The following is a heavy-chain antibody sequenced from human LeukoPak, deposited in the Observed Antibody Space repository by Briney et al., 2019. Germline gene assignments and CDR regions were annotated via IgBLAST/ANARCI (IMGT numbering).Heavy chain of an antibody. CDR2: ISGGGGSR. CDR3: AKDQNSYRSSCLDP. V-gene: IGHV3-23*01. J-gene: IGHJ5*02. Sequence: PGGSLRLSCAASGFTYCSYAMSGVRQSPGKGREGVSPISGGGGSRYYGDSVKGQFIISRDNSQNTLYLQKNRQRGEDTAVYYCAKDQNSYRSSCLDPGRQGPLDSVL. D-gene: IGHD6-13*01. CDR1: GFTYCSYA.